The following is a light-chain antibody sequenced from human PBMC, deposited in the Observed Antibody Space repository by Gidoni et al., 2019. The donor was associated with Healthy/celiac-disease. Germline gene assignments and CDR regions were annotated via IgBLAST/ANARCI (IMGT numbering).Light chain of an antibody. Sequence: DIVLTQSPGTLSLSPGVRATLSCSASQSVNNNYLAWYQQKPGQAPRLLIYCASSRTTGIPDRFSGSGSGTDFTLTISRLEPEDVAVYFCQQYGNSPRTFGQXTKVEIK. CDR3: QQYGNSPRT. J-gene: IGKJ1*01. V-gene: IGKV3-20*01. CDR1: QSVNNNY. CDR2: CAS.